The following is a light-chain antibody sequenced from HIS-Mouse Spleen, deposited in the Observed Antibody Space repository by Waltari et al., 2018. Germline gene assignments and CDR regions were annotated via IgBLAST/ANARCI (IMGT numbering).Light chain of an antibody. CDR3: QAWDSSTVV. J-gene: IGLJ2*01. Sequence: SYELTQPPSVSVSPGQTASITCSGDKLGDKYACWYQQKPGQSPVLGIYQDRKRPSGIPGRFSGSNSGNTATLTISGTQAMDEADYYCQAWDSSTVVFGGGTKLTVL. CDR1: KLGDKY. V-gene: IGLV3-1*01. CDR2: QDR.